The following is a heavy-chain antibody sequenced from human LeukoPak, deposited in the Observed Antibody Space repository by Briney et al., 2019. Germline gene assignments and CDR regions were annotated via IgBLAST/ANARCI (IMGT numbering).Heavy chain of an antibody. D-gene: IGHD2-2*02. CDR3: AKSHCSSTSCYMGGYFDY. CDR1: GFTFDDYA. V-gene: IGHV3-43D*03. CDR2: ISWDGGST. J-gene: IGHJ4*02. Sequence: GGSLRLSCAASGFTFDDYAMHWVRHAPGKGLEWVSLISWDGGSTYYADSVKGRFTISRDNSKNSLYLQMNSPRAEDTALYYCAKSHCSSTSCYMGGYFDYWGQGTLVTVSS.